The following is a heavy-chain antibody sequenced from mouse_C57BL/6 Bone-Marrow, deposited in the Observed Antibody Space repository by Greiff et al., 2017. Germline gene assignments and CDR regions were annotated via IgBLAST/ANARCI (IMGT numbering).Heavy chain of an antibody. Sequence: VQLQQPGAELVKPGASVKLSCKASGYTFTSYWMHWVKQRPGQGLEWIGMIHPNSGSTNYNEKFKSKATLTVDKSSSTAYMQLSSLTSEDSAVYCSARGGLGRTFAYWGQGTLVTVSA. CDR2: IHPNSGST. D-gene: IGHD4-1*01. J-gene: IGHJ3*01. CDR1: GYTFTSYW. V-gene: IGHV1-64*01. CDR3: ARGGLGRTFAY.